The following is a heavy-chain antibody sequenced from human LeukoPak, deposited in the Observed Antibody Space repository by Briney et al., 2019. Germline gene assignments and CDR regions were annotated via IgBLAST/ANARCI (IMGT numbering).Heavy chain of an antibody. CDR2: ISYDGNTQ. V-gene: IGHV3-30*04. CDR3: ARDQLQWLPDY. D-gene: IGHD6-19*01. J-gene: IGHJ4*02. Sequence: PGGSLRLSCAASGFTVSIYAMHWVRQAPGKGLEWVAVISYDGNTQYYADSVKDRFTISRDNSKNTLYLQMNSLRAEDTAVYHCARDQLQWLPDYWGQGTLVTVSS. CDR1: GFTVSIYA.